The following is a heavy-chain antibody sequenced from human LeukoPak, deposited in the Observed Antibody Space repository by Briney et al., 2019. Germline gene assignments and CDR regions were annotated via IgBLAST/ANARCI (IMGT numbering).Heavy chain of an antibody. J-gene: IGHJ4*02. D-gene: IGHD3-10*01. V-gene: IGHV1-69*04. Sequence: SVKVSCKASGGTFSSYAISWVRQAPGQGLEWMGRIIPILGIANYAQKFQGRVTITADKSTSTAYMELSSLRSEDTAVYYCASLYGSGSYYNNYWDQGTLVTVSS. CDR1: GGTFSSYA. CDR3: ASLYGSGSYYNNY. CDR2: IIPILGIA.